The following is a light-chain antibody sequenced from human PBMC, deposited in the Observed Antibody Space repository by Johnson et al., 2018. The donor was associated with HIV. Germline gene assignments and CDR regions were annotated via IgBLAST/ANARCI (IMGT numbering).Light chain of an antibody. CDR1: SSNIGNNY. Sequence: QSALTQPPSVSAAPGQKVTIPCSGSSSNIGNNYASWYQQVPGTAPKLLIYDNHKRPSGIPDRFSGSTSGTSATLGITGLQTGDEADYYCGTWDNSLSAGVFGTGTKVTVL. J-gene: IGLJ1*01. CDR2: DNH. V-gene: IGLV1-51*01. CDR3: GTWDNSLSAGV.